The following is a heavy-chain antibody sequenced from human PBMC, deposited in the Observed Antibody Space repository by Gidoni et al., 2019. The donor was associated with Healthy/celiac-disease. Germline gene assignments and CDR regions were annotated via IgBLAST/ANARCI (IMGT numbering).Heavy chain of an antibody. CDR3: ARIPSYSSGWYENYYYYYIDV. J-gene: IGHJ6*03. V-gene: IGHV2-26*01. Sequence: QVTLKESGPVLVKPTETLTLTCTVSGFSPSNARMGVSWLRQPPGKALEWLAHIFSNDEKSYRTSLKSRLTLSTDTSKSQVVLTMTNMDPVDTATYYCARIPSYSSGWYENYYYYYIDVWGKGTTVTVSS. D-gene: IGHD6-19*01. CDR2: IFSNDEK. CDR1: GFSPSNARMG.